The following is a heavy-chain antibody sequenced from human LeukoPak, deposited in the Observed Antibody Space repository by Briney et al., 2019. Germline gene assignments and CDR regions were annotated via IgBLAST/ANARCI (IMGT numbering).Heavy chain of an antibody. CDR3: ARGWDYGGNSVYFDY. V-gene: IGHV4-34*01. CDR1: GGSFSGYY. Sequence: SETLSLTCAVYGGSFSGYYWSWIRQPPGKGLEWIGEINHSGSTNYNPSLKSRVTISVDTSKNQFSLKLSSVTAADTAVYYCARGWDYGGNSVYFDYWGQGTLVTVSS. CDR2: INHSGST. D-gene: IGHD4-23*01. J-gene: IGHJ4*02.